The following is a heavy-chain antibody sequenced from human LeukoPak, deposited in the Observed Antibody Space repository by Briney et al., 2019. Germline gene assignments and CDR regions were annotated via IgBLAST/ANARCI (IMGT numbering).Heavy chain of an antibody. Sequence: PSETLSLTCAVYGGSFRGYYWSWIRQPPGKGLEWIGEINHSGSTNYNPSPKSRVTISVDTSTNQFSLKLSSVTAADTAVYYCARGPGRIPMIVVVITARGDAFDIWGQGTMVTVSS. D-gene: IGHD3-22*01. CDR1: GGSFRGYY. CDR3: ARGPGRIPMIVVVITARGDAFDI. CDR2: INHSGST. V-gene: IGHV4-34*01. J-gene: IGHJ3*02.